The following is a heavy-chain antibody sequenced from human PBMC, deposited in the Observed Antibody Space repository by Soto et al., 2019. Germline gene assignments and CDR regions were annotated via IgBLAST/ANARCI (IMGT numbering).Heavy chain of an antibody. V-gene: IGHV1-3*01. CDR1: GYTFTSYT. J-gene: IGHJ4*02. CDR3: ARGGGWVGEASFDT. D-gene: IGHD3-10*01. CDR2: INAGNGRE. Sequence: QVQLEQSGAEVKKPGASVKVSCQTSGYTFTSYTLHWVRQAPGQGLEWLGWINAGNGREKYSQRFQDRVSLSTDRSTTTAYMEIRRPRSEDTAVYFCARGGGWVGEASFDTWGQGTLVIVSS.